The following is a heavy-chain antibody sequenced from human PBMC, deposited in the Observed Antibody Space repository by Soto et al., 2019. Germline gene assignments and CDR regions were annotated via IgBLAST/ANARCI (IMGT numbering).Heavy chain of an antibody. J-gene: IGHJ4*02. CDR1: GFTFSTHD. Sequence: GGSLRLSCAGSGFTFSTHDMSWVRQAPGKGLEWVSSVSSGGTFIYYSDSVKGRFTISRDNTENSLYLQMNSLRADDPAVYYWAQRSCTSDLCPFDYCGQGTLVTVSS. CDR2: VSSGGTFI. CDR3: AQRSCTSDLCPFDY. D-gene: IGHD2-8*01. V-gene: IGHV3-21*01.